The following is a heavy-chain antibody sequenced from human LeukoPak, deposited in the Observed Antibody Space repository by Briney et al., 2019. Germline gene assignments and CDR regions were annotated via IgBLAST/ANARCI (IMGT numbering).Heavy chain of an antibody. CDR2: IYYSGST. Sequence: SETLSLTCTVSGGSISSRNYYWGWIRQPPGKGLEWIGSIYYSGSTYYNPSLKSRVTISVDTSKNQFSLKLSSVTAADTAVYYCARRYCSSTSCLIGDAFDIWGQGTMVTVSS. D-gene: IGHD2-2*01. V-gene: IGHV4-39*07. CDR3: ARRYCSSTSCLIGDAFDI. J-gene: IGHJ3*02. CDR1: GGSISSRNYY.